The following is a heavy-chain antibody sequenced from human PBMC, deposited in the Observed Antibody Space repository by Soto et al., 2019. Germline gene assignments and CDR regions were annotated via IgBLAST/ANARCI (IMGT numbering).Heavy chain of an antibody. D-gene: IGHD6-19*01. CDR3: ARYRRGTGWYYLDY. J-gene: IGHJ4*02. Sequence: PSETLSLTCTVSGASTSGNYWSWIRQPPGKGLEWIGYIYDSGSTNYSPSLQSRVTKSVDRSKNQFSLALTSVTAADTALYFCARYRRGTGWYYLDYWGQGILVTVSS. CDR2: IYDSGST. V-gene: IGHV4-59*01. CDR1: GASTSGNY.